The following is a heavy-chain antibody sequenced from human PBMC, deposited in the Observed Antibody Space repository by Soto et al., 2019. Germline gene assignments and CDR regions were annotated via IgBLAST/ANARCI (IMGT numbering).Heavy chain of an antibody. CDR2: INPKTGAT. D-gene: IGHD1-26*01. J-gene: IGHJ4*02. V-gene: IGHV1-2*02. Sequence: ASVKVSCKASRYTFTGYYLHWVRQAPGQGLEWMGWINPKTGATTYAQKFQGRVTLTRDTSISTAYMELGRLGSDDTAVYYCARDNSGIEYGDFDYWGQGTLVTVSS. CDR1: RYTFTGYY. CDR3: ARDNSGIEYGDFDY.